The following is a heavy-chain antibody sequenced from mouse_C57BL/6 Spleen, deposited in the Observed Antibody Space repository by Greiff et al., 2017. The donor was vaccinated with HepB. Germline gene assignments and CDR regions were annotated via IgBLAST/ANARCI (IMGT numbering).Heavy chain of an antibody. Sequence: VKLVESGPGILQSSQTLSLTCSFSGFSLSTSGMGVSWIRQPSGKGLEWLAHIYWDDDKRDNPSLKSRLTISKDTSRNQVFLKITSVDTADTATYYCARRDDYDVAWFAYWGQGTLVTVSA. CDR1: GFSLSTSGMG. D-gene: IGHD2-4*01. J-gene: IGHJ3*01. CDR3: ARRDDYDVAWFAY. V-gene: IGHV8-12*01. CDR2: IYWDDDK.